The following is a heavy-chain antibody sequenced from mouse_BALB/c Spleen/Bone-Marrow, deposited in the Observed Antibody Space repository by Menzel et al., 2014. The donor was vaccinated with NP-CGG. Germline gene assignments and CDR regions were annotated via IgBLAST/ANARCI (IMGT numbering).Heavy chain of an antibody. J-gene: IGHJ4*01. D-gene: IGHD2-3*01. CDR3: ARSYDGYPYAMNY. CDR2: FDPFNGGT. Sequence: EVHLHQSGPELMKPGASVKISCKASGYLFTSYYMHWVKQSHGESLEWIGYFDPFNGGTSYNQKFKGKATLTVDKSSSTAYMHLSSLTSEDSAVYFCARSYDGYPYAMNYWGQGTSVTVSS. V-gene: IGHV1S135*01. CDR1: GYLFTSYY.